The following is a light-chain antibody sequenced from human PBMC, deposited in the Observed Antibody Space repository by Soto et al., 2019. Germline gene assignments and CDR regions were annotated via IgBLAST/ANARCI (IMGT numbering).Light chain of an antibody. V-gene: IGKV3-20*01. J-gene: IGKJ2*01. CDR2: GAS. CDR3: QQYGSSPPYT. CDR1: QSVSSSY. Sequence: EIVLTQSPGTLSLSPGERVTLSCRASQSVSSSYLAWYQQKPGQAPSLLIYGASSRATAIPDRFSGSGSGTDFNLTISRLEPEDCAVYYCQQYGSSPPYTFGQGTKLEIK.